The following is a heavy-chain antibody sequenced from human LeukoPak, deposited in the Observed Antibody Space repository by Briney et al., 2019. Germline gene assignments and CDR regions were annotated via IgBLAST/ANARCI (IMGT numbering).Heavy chain of an antibody. J-gene: IGHJ5*02. CDR1: GYSFTSYW. Sequence: GESLKISCKGSGYSFTSYWIGWVRQMPGKGLEWMGIIYPGDSDTRYSPSFQGQVTISADKSISTAYLQRSSLKASDTAMYYCARHRDTAMVTPYNWFDPWGQGTLVTVSS. V-gene: IGHV5-51*01. D-gene: IGHD5-18*01. CDR3: ARHRDTAMVTPYNWFDP. CDR2: IYPGDSDT.